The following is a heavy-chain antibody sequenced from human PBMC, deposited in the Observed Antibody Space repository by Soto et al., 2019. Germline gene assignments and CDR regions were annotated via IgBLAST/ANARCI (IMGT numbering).Heavy chain of an antibody. CDR1: GGSISSSSHY. CDR2: IYYNGST. D-gene: IGHD3-3*01. CDR3: ARDGSGYDFWSGPYFFDY. V-gene: IGHV4-61*01. J-gene: IGHJ4*02. Sequence: ASETLSLTCTVSGGSISSSSHYWGWIRQPPGKGLEWIGYIYYNGSTNYNPSLESRVTISLDTSKSQFSLKLSSVSAADTAVYYCARDGSGYDFWSGPYFFDYWGPGTLVTVS.